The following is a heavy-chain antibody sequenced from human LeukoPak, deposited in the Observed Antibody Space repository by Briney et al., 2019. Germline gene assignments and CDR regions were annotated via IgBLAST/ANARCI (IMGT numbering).Heavy chain of an antibody. CDR2: IDSDGTTT. Sequence: PGGSLRLSCAASGFTFGSFWMHWVRQAPGKGLVWVSHIDSDGTTTTYADSVKGRFTISRDNAKNTLFLQMNSLRAEDTAMYYCARGGYCSGHDRRGAFDIWGQGTMVTVSS. D-gene: IGHD2-15*01. CDR1: GFTFGSFW. V-gene: IGHV3-74*01. J-gene: IGHJ3*02. CDR3: ARGGYCSGHDRRGAFDI.